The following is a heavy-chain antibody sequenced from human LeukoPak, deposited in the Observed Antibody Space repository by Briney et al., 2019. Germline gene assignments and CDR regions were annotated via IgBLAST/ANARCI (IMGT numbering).Heavy chain of an antibody. V-gene: IGHV3-53*01. J-gene: IGHJ3*02. CDR3: ATLARYAFDI. Sequence: GSLRLSCAASGLTVSSKDMSWVRQAPGEGLEWVSVIYSGGSTYYADSVKGRFTISRDNSKNTLYLQMNSLRAEDTAVYYCATLARYAFDIWGQGTMVTVSS. CDR2: IYSGGST. CDR1: GLTVSSKD. D-gene: IGHD5-12*01.